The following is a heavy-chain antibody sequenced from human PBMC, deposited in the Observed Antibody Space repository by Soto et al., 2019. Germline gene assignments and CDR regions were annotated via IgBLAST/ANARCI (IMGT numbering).Heavy chain of an antibody. CDR2: IEKNGDE. V-gene: IGHV2-70*01. D-gene: IGHD3-3*01. J-gene: IGHJ5*01. Sequence: ESGPTLVNPTQTLTLTCTFSGFSLSSIGMSVSWIRQPPGKTLEWLEHIEKNGDEYYSTTLETRLTISKDTFKYQVVLTMSNMDPVDTATYYCARLITRSCFFNWFDSLGQGTLVSV. CDR1: GFSLSSIGMS. CDR3: ARLITRSCFFNWFDS.